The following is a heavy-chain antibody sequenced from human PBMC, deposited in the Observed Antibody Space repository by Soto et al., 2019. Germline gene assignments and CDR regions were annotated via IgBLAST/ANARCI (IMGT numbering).Heavy chain of an antibody. Sequence: VASVKVSCKASGYTFTSYGISWVRQAPGQGLEWMGWISAYNGNTNYAQKLQGRVNMTTDTSTSTAYMELRSLRSDDTAVYYCARVDPTYYDFGSGVPPAPLDYWGQGTLVTVSS. CDR1: GYTFTSYG. CDR2: ISAYNGNT. D-gene: IGHD3-3*01. CDR3: ARVDPTYYDFGSGVPPAPLDY. V-gene: IGHV1-18*01. J-gene: IGHJ4*02.